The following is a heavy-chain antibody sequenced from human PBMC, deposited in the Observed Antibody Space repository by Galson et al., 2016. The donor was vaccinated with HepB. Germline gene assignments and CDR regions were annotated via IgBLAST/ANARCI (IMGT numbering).Heavy chain of an antibody. Sequence: SLGLPCAGAGFPFLLCAIHWVRQAPGESLLWGPGISWNSGRQGCEDSVKGRFAISRDNAKSSLSLQMNSLRAEDTALYYCAKVGDGYNAYYFDYWGPGTLVTVSS. D-gene: IGHD5-24*01. CDR3: AKVGDGYNAYYFDY. J-gene: IGHJ4*02. CDR1: GFPFLLCA. CDR2: ISWNSGRQ. V-gene: IGHV3-9*01.